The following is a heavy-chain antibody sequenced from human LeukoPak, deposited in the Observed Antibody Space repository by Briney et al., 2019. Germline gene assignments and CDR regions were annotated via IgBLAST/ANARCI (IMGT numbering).Heavy chain of an antibody. V-gene: IGHV1-18*01. Sequence: ASVTVSCTASGYTFTSYGISWVRQAPGQGLEWMGWISAYNGNTNYAQKLQGRVTMTTDTSTSTAYMELRSLRSDDTAVYYCARTVSSGWPYYYYYYMDVWGQRDHGHRLL. CDR2: ISAYNGNT. J-gene: IGHJ6*03. CDR3: ARTVSSGWPYYYYYYMDV. CDR1: GYTFTSYG. D-gene: IGHD6-19*01.